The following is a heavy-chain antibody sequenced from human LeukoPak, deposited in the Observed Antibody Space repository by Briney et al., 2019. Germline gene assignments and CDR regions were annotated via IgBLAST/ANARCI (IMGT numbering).Heavy chain of an antibody. Sequence: GGSLRLSCAVSGFTFSSYWMNWIRQAPGKGLEWVASIKQDGGEISYVDSVKGRFTISRDNAKNSLYLQMSSLTAEDTAVYYCARDGTAAGLYFDLWGQGTLVTVSS. J-gene: IGHJ4*01. V-gene: IGHV3-7*01. D-gene: IGHD6-13*01. CDR2: IKQDGGEI. CDR3: ARDGTAAGLYFDL. CDR1: GFTFSSYW.